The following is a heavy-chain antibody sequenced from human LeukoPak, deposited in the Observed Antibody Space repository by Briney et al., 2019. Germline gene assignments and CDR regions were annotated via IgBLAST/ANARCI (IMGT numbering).Heavy chain of an antibody. CDR3: ARSPDILTGENFDY. CDR1: GYTFSGYY. CDR2: INPKSGGT. J-gene: IGHJ4*02. Sequence: ASVKVSCKASGYTFSGYYMHWVRQAPGQGLEWMGWINPKSGGTNEAQKFHDRVTMTRDTSIRTAYMEVSRLRSDDTAVYYCARSPDILTGENFDYWAREPWSPSPQ. V-gene: IGHV1-2*02. D-gene: IGHD3-9*01.